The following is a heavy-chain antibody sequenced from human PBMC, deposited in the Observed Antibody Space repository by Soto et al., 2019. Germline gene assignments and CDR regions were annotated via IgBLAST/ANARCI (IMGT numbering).Heavy chain of an antibody. CDR1: GFTFSNYA. Sequence: EVQLLESGGGLVQVGVSLRLSCAASGFTFSNYAMYWVRQVPGKGLEWVSAVSAGGGHSFYADSVKGRFTISRDNPRNTLSLHMNSLRADDTAVYYCTKDFREYGDFNWFDSWGQGALVTVSS. J-gene: IGHJ5*01. CDR3: TKDFREYGDFNWFDS. D-gene: IGHD4-17*01. V-gene: IGHV3-23*01. CDR2: VSAGGGHS.